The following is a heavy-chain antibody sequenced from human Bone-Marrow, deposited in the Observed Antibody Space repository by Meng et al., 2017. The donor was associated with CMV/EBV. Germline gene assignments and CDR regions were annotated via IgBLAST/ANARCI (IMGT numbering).Heavy chain of an antibody. D-gene: IGHD3-3*01. Sequence: ASVKVSCKTSGCTFTSYDINWVRQATGQGLEWMGWMNPNTGNTGVAQKFQDRVTMTRDTSTSTVYMELSSLRSEDTAVYYCARGDTIFGVVINLGYYYGMDVWGQGTTVTVSS. V-gene: IGHV1-8*01. CDR1: GCTFTSYD. J-gene: IGHJ6*02. CDR2: MNPNTGNT. CDR3: ARGDTIFGVVINLGYYYGMDV.